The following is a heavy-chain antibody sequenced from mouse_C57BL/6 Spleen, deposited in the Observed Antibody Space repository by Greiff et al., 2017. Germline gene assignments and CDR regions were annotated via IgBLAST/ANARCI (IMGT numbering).Heavy chain of an antibody. CDR1: GFTFSSYG. D-gene: IGHD2-4*01. CDR3: ARQAVYYDYDRCYFDY. V-gene: IGHV5-6*01. CDR2: ISSGGSYT. Sequence: EVKLVESGGDLVKPGGSLKLSCAASGFTFSSYGMSWVRQTPDKRLEWVATISSGGSYTYYPDSVKGRFTISRDNAKNTLYLQMSSLKSEDTAMYYCARQAVYYDYDRCYFDYWGQGTTLTVSS. J-gene: IGHJ2*01.